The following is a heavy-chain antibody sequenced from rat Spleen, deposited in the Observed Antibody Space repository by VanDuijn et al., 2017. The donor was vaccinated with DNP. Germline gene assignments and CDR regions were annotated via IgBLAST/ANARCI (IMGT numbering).Heavy chain of an antibody. J-gene: IGHJ2*01. CDR1: GFTFSDYY. D-gene: IGHD5-1*01. CDR3: ATLTGY. CDR2: ISYDGGST. Sequence: EVQLVESGGGLVQPGRSLKLSCAASGFTFSDYYMAWVRQAPTKGLEWVAYISYDGGSTNYGDSVKGRFTISRDDSTSTLYLQMDSLRSEDTATYYCATLTGYWGQGVMVTVSS. V-gene: IGHV5-20*01.